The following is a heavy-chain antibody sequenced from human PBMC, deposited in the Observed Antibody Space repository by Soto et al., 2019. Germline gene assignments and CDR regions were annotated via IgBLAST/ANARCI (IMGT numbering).Heavy chain of an antibody. D-gene: IGHD6-19*01. Sequence: SETLSLTCDVSGVSITSTNLWSCVRQPPGRGLEWIGEIFHLGNTNYNPSLKSRVTLSIDKSKNQFSLKVGSVTAADTAVYYCAKVSVAGTYRFDSWGQGTLVTVYS. CDR2: IFHLGNT. CDR1: GVSITSTNL. CDR3: AKVSVAGTYRFDS. V-gene: IGHV4-4*02. J-gene: IGHJ4*02.